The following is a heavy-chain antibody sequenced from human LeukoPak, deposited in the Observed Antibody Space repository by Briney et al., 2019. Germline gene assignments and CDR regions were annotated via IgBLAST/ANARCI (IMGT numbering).Heavy chain of an antibody. CDR2: MYYGGST. CDR3: ARHRGSSWYESFDY. Sequence: SETLSLTCTVSGGSISSYYWSWIRQPPGKGLEWIGSMYYGGSTNYNPSLKSRVTISVDTSENQLSLKVSSVTAADTAVYYCARHRGSSWYESFDYWGQGILVTVSS. CDR1: GGSISSYY. J-gene: IGHJ4*02. V-gene: IGHV4-59*08. D-gene: IGHD6-13*01.